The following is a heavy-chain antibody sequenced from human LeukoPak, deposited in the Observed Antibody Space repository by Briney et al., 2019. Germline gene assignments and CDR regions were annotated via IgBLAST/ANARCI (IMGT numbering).Heavy chain of an antibody. CDR1: GFTFSSYG. J-gene: IGHJ4*02. D-gene: IGHD5-18*01. V-gene: IGHV3-33*01. CDR3: ATTGYSYGKEIDY. Sequence: PGGSLRLSCAASGFTFSSYGIHWVRQAPGKGLEWVAVIWYDGSNKYYADSVKGRFTISRDNSKNTLYLQMNSLRAEDTAVYYCATTGYSYGKEIDYWGQGTLVTVSS. CDR2: IWYDGSNK.